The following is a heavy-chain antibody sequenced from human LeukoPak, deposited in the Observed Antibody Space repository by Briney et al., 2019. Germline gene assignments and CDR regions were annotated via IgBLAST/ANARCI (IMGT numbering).Heavy chain of an antibody. CDR1: GFTFSSYA. Sequence: GGSLRLSCAASGFTFSSYAMSWVRQAPGKGLECVSGVSGSGGSTYYADSVKGRFTISRDNSKNTLYLQMNSLRAEDTAVYYCAKDLDIVATITGNWGQGTLVTVSS. J-gene: IGHJ4*02. CDR2: VSGSGGST. D-gene: IGHD5-12*01. V-gene: IGHV3-23*01. CDR3: AKDLDIVATITGN.